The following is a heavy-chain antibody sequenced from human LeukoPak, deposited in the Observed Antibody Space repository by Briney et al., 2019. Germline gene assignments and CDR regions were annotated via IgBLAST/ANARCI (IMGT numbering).Heavy chain of an antibody. CDR1: GFTVSSNY. D-gene: IGHD2-21*01. CDR3: ARDGLWAYGMDV. CDR2: IYSGGST. Sequence: TGGSLRLSCAASGFTVSSNYMSWVRQAPGKGLEWVSVIYSGGSTYYADSVKGRFTISRDNSKNTLYLQMNSLRAEDTAVYYCARDGLWAYGMDVWGQGTTVTVSS. J-gene: IGHJ6*02. V-gene: IGHV3-66*01.